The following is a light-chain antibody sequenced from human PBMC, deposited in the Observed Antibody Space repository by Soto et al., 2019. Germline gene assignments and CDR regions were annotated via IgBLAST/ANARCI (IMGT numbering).Light chain of an antibody. V-gene: IGKV3-20*01. CDR1: QSVSSSY. CDR3: QQYGSSPRIT. Sequence: VLKQSTATVSLSPGERATLSCRASQSVSSSYLAWYQQKPGQAPRLLIYGASSRATGIPDRFSGSGSGTDFTLTISRLEPEDFAVYYCQQYGSSPRITFGQGTRLEIK. CDR2: GAS. J-gene: IGKJ5*01.